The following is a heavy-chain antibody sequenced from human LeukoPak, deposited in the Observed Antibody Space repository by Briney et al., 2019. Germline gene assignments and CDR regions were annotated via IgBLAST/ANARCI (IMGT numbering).Heavy chain of an antibody. J-gene: IGHJ4*02. Sequence: PGGSLRLSRTPSGFTFSSYSMNWVRQAPGKGLEWVSSISSSSSYIYYADSVKGRFTISRDNAKNSLYLQMNSLRAEDTAVYYCARRARSSSPHPNDYWGQGTLVTVSS. CDR3: ARRARSSSPHPNDY. CDR1: GFTFSSYS. CDR2: ISSSSSYI. V-gene: IGHV3-21*01. D-gene: IGHD6-6*01.